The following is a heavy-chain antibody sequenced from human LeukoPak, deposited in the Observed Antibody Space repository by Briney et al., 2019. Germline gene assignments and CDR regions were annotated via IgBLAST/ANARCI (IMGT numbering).Heavy chain of an antibody. Sequence: ASVKVSCKASGHTFTGYYMHWVRQAPGQGLEWMGWINPNSGGTNYAQKFQGRVTMTRDTSISTAHMELSRLRSDDTAVYYCARGDGDYVRFRYFQHWGQGTLVTVSS. CDR1: GHTFTGYY. CDR2: INPNSGGT. D-gene: IGHD4-17*01. CDR3: ARGDGDYVRFRYFQH. V-gene: IGHV1-2*02. J-gene: IGHJ1*01.